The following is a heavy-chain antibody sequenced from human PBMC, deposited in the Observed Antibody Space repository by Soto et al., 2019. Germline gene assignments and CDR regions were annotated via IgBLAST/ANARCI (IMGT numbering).Heavy chain of an antibody. V-gene: IGHV4-4*02. J-gene: IGHJ4*02. CDR1: GVSIGSNYY. CDR3: AMSLGWYAVDY. D-gene: IGHD6-19*01. CDR2: MSHIGSV. Sequence: QVLLQESGPGLVQPSGTLSLSCVVSGVSIGSNYYWGWVRQPPGKGLEWLGDMSHIGSVNYNPSLKSRVTISMDTSQNQFALKLDSMTAADTAVYYCAMSLGWYAVDYWGQGTLVIVSS.